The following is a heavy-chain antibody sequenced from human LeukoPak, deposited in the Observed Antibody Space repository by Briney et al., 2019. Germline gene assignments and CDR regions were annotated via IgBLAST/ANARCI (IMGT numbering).Heavy chain of an antibody. D-gene: IGHD2-15*01. CDR3: AKDVSLGFCSGGSCSAHFDH. V-gene: IGHV3-9*03. CDR2: ISWNSGSI. CDR1: GFTYDDYA. Sequence: PGRSLRLSCAASGFTYDDYAMHWVPHAPGKGLEGGSGISWNSGSIVYVDSVKGRFTISRDDAKNSLYLQMDSLRPEDMALYYCAKDVSLGFCSGGSCSAHFDHWGQGTLVTVSS. J-gene: IGHJ4*02.